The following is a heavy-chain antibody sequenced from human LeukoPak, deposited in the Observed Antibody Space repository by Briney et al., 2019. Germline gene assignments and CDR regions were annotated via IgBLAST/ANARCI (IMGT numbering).Heavy chain of an antibody. J-gene: IGHJ3*02. D-gene: IGHD1-26*01. CDR2: IYYSGNT. CDR3: VRELYSGSYPDAFDI. CDR1: GGSISSYY. Sequence: PSETLSLTCTVSGGSISSYYWSWIRQPPGKGLEWIGYIYYSGNTYYNPSLKSQVTISVDTSKNQFSLKLTSVTAADTAVYYCVRELYSGSYPDAFDIWGQGTLVTVSS. V-gene: IGHV4-59*12.